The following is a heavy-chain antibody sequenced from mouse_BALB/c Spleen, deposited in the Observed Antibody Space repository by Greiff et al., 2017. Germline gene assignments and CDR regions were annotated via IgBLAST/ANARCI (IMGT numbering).Heavy chain of an antibody. CDR3: ALSSGYSWFAY. Sequence: EVNVVESGGGLVQPGGSRKLSCAASGFTFSSFGMHWVRQAPEKGLEWVAYISSGSSTIYYADTVKGRFTISRDNPKNTLFLQMTSLRSEDTAMYYCALSSGYSWFAYWGQGTLVTVSA. CDR1: GFTFSSFG. D-gene: IGHD3-1*01. J-gene: IGHJ3*01. CDR2: ISSGSSTI. V-gene: IGHV5-17*02.